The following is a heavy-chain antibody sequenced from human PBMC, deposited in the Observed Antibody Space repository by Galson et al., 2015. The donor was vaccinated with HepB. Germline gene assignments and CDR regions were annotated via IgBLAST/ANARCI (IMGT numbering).Heavy chain of an antibody. CDR2: ISSSPSYI. Sequence: SLRLSCAVSDFIFSSYSMNWVRQAPGKGLEWVACISSSPSYIYYADSVKGRFTIPNDNAKNSVTLQMSSLRDEDTAVYYCASAVNTGHHYFYYGMDVWGQGTMVTVSS. D-gene: IGHD3-22*01. CDR1: DFIFSSYS. V-gene: IGHV3-21*01. J-gene: IGHJ6*02. CDR3: ASAVNTGHHYFYYGMDV.